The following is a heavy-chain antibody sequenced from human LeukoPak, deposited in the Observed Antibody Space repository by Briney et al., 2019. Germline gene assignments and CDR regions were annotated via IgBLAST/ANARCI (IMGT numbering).Heavy chain of an antibody. J-gene: IGHJ4*02. CDR2: ISSSGGST. Sequence: PGGSLRLSCAASGFTFGSYAMSWVRQAPGKGLGWVSAISSSGGSTYYADFVKGRFTISRDNSKNTLYLQMNSLRAEDTAVYYCAKDGDFWSGDRFHYWGQGPLVTVPS. D-gene: IGHD3-3*01. V-gene: IGHV3-23*01. CDR3: AKDGDFWSGDRFHY. CDR1: GFTFGSYA.